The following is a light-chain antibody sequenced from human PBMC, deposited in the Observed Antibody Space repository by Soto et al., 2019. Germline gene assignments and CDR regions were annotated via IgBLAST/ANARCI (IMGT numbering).Light chain of an antibody. CDR3: AGWDDNLSARV. Sequence: QSVLTQPPSASGTPGQRVTISCSGGSSNIGRNYVYWYQQLPGTAPKLLIYNDNQRPSGVPDRFSGSKSGTSASLAISGLRSEDEAEYYCAGWDDNLSARVFGGGTKVTVL. CDR1: SSNIGRNY. J-gene: IGLJ3*02. CDR2: NDN. V-gene: IGLV1-47*02.